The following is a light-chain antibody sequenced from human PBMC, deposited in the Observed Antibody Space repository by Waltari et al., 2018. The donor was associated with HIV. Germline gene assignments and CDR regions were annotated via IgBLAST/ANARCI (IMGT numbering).Light chain of an antibody. Sequence: DIQMTQSPSSLSASIGDHVAIPCRASQDISNSVSWFQQQPGKVPKLLVHGAFTLQRGVPSRFSGSGSGTDYTLTISGLQAEDFATYFCQQYYGVPLTFGGGTRVDI. V-gene: IGKV1-NL1*01. J-gene: IGKJ4*01. CDR2: GAF. CDR3: QQYYGVPLT. CDR1: QDISNS.